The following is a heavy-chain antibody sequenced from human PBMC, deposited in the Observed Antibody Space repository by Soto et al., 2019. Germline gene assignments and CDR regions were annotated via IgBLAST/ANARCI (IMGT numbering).Heavy chain of an antibody. CDR2: INAGNGNT. V-gene: IGHV1-3*01. CDR3: ARDLSLSDCSSTSCYTPARFYYYYGMDV. Sequence: ASVKVSCKASGYTFTSYAMHWVRQAPGQRLEWMGWINAGNGNTKYSQKFQGRVTITRDTSASTAYMELSSLRSEDTAVYYCARDLSLSDCSSTSCYTPARFYYYYGMDVWGQGTTVTSP. CDR1: GYTFTSYA. J-gene: IGHJ6*02. D-gene: IGHD2-2*02.